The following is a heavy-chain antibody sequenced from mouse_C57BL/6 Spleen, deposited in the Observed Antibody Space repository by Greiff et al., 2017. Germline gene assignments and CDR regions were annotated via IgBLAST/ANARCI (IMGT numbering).Heavy chain of an antibody. D-gene: IGHD4-1*01. CDR3: ARGGLTGTFAY. J-gene: IGHJ3*01. V-gene: IGHV3-6*01. CDR2: ISYDGSN. CDR1: GYSITSGYY. Sequence: EVKVEESGPGLVKPSQSLSLTCSVTGYSITSGYYWNWIRQFPGNKLEWMGYISYDGSNNYNPSLKNRISITRDTSKNQFFLKLNSVTTEDTATXYCARGGLTGTFAYWGQGTLVTVSA.